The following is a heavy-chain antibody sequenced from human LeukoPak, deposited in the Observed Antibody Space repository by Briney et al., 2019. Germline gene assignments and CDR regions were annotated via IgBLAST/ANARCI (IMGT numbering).Heavy chain of an antibody. D-gene: IGHD5-18*01. V-gene: IGHV3-23*01. CDR3: AKGGIGSSPGLDS. CDR1: GFSFSSYA. Sequence: PGGSLRLSCAASGFSFSSYAMSWVRQAPGKGLEWVSSIAVSGGGPYYGDSVKGRFTISRDNSKNTVYLQMNSLRAEDTATYSCAKGGIGSSPGLDSWGQGTLVTVSP. CDR2: IAVSGGGP. J-gene: IGHJ4*02.